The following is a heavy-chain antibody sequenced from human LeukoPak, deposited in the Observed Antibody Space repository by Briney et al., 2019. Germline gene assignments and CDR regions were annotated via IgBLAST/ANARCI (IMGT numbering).Heavy chain of an antibody. J-gene: IGHJ4*02. CDR3: ARRVVRGVIISPFDY. V-gene: IGHV1-69*13. D-gene: IGHD3-10*01. CDR1: GGTFTHFV. Sequence: SVKVSCKASGGTFTHFVISWLRQAPGQGLEWMGGIIPIFGTANYAQKFQGRVTITADESTSTAYMELSSLRSEDTAVYYCARRVVRGVIISPFDYWGQGTLVTVSS. CDR2: IIPIFGTA.